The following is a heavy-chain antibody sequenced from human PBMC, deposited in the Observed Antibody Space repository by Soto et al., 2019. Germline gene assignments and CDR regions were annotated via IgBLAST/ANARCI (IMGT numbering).Heavy chain of an antibody. CDR3: ARDAPQLVQENNWFDP. CDR1: GYTFTSYG. D-gene: IGHD6-6*01. J-gene: IGHJ5*02. V-gene: IGHV1-18*01. Sequence: QVQLVQSGAEVKKPGASVKVSCKASGYTFTSYGISWVRQAPGQGLEWMGWISAYNGNTNYAQKLQGRVTMTTDTSTSTAYMELRSLSSDDTAVYYCARDAPQLVQENNWFDPWGQGTLVTVSS. CDR2: ISAYNGNT.